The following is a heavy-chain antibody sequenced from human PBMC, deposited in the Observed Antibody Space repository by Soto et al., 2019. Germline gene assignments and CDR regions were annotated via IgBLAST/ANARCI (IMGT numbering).Heavy chain of an antibody. CDR1: GFTFSNYA. CDR3: AKEMYSSGAYYFYVGMDV. J-gene: IGHJ6*02. Sequence: EVQLLESGGGLVQPGGSLRLSCAASGFTFSNYAMSWVRQAPGTGLAWVSAISGSGGSTYYADSVRGRFTISRDNSKNTLYLQMNSLRAEDTAVYYCAKEMYSSGAYYFYVGMDVWGQATPVTVSS. D-gene: IGHD6-25*01. CDR2: ISGSGGST. V-gene: IGHV3-23*01.